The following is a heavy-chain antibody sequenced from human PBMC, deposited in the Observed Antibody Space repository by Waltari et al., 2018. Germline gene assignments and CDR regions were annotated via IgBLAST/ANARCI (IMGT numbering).Heavy chain of an antibody. D-gene: IGHD3-10*01. CDR3: ARDHQATMVQGVIDAFDI. V-gene: IGHV1-69*13. J-gene: IGHJ3*02. Sequence: QVQLVQSGAEVKKPGSSVKVSCKASGGTFSSYAISWVRQAPGQGLEWMGGIIPIFGTANYAQKVQGRVTITEDESTSTAYMELSSLRSEDTAVYYCARDHQATMVQGVIDAFDIWGQGTMVTVSS. CDR2: IIPIFGTA. CDR1: GGTFSSYA.